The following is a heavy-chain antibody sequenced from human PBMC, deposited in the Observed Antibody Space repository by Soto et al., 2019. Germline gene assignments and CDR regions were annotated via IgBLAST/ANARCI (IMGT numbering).Heavy chain of an antibody. V-gene: IGHV3-30-3*01. Sequence: QVQLVESGGGVVQPGRSLGLSCAASGFTFSSYAMHWVRQAPGKGLEWVAVISYDGSNKYYADSVKGRFTISRDNSKNTLYLQMNSLRAEDTAVYYCAEGEWELESHWGQGTLVTVSS. CDR1: GFTFSSYA. CDR2: ISYDGSNK. CDR3: AEGEWELESH. D-gene: IGHD1-26*01. J-gene: IGHJ4*02.